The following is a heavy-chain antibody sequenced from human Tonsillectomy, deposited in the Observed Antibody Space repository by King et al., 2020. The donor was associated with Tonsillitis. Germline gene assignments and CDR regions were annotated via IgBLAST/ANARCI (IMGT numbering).Heavy chain of an antibody. CDR2: INSYGSST. CDR3: ARGYCGGGCSRHGSAYYYGRDI. CDR1: GFTFRSYW. J-gene: IGHJ6*01. D-gene: IGHD2-21*02. V-gene: IGHV3-74*01. Sequence: VQLVESGGGLVQPGGSLRLSCAASGFTFRSYWVHWVRQVPGKGLVWVSRINSYGSSTSYADSVKGRFTISRDNPKNTLYLQMNSLRAEDTAVYYWARGYCGGGCSRHGSAYYYGRDIWGQGTTLTVSS.